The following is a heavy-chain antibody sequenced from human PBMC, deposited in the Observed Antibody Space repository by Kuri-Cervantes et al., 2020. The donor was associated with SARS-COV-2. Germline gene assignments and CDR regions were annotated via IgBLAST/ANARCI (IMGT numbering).Heavy chain of an antibody. J-gene: IGHJ1*01. CDR2: IYYSGST. V-gene: IGHV4-59*01. CDR1: GGSISSYY. Sequence: SETLSLTCTVSGGSISSYYWSWIRQPPGKGLGWIGYIYYSGSTNYNPSLKSRVTISVDTSKNQFSLKLSSVTAADTAVYYCARARGVGAPFEFQHWGQGTLVTVSS. CDR3: ARARGVGAPFEFQH. D-gene: IGHD1-26*01.